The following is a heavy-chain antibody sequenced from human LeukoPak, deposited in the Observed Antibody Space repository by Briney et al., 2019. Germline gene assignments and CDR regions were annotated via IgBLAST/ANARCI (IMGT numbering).Heavy chain of an antibody. D-gene: IGHD3-10*01. CDR3: ARDPNYYGSGRGWFDP. J-gene: IGHJ5*02. CDR2: ISDDGRST. CDR1: GFTFSSYG. V-gene: IGHV3-48*04. Sequence: PGGSLRLSCAASGFTFSSYGMSWVRQAPGKGLEWVSSISDDGRSTYYADSVKGRFTISRDNAKNSLYLQMNSLRAEDTAVYYCARDPNYYGSGRGWFDPWGQGTLVTVSS.